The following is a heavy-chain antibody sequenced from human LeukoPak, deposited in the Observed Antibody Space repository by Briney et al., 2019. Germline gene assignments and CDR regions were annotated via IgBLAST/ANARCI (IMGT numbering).Heavy chain of an antibody. D-gene: IGHD6-19*01. CDR2: ISDSGGST. V-gene: IGHV3-23*01. CDR3: AKDLSRAVAANWFDP. CDR1: GFTFSNYD. J-gene: IGHJ5*02. Sequence: GGSLRLSCAASGFTFSNYDMSWVRQAPGKGLEWVSSISDSGGSTYYADSVKGRFTISRDNSKNTLYLQMTNLRAADTAVYYCAKDLSRAVAANWFDPWDQGSLVTVSS.